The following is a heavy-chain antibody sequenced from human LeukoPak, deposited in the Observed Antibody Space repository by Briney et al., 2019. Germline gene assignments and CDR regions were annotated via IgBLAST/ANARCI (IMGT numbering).Heavy chain of an antibody. V-gene: IGHV1-2*06. CDR3: ARDSFQFSSGWLN. CDR2: INPNSGGT. CDR1: GYTFTGYY. D-gene: IGHD6-19*01. J-gene: IGHJ4*02. Sequence: ASVKVSCKASGYTFTGYYMYWVRQAPGQGLEWMGRINPNSGGTNYAQKFQGRVTMTRDTSISTAYMELSRLRSDDTAVYYCARDSFQFSSGWLNWGQGTLVTVSS.